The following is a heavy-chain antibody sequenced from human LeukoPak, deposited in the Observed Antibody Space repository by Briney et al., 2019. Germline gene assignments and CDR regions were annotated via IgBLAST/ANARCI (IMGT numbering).Heavy chain of an antibody. V-gene: IGHV3-23*01. CDR2: IIGSGGST. J-gene: IGHJ6*02. Sequence: GGSLRLSCAASGFTFSSYAMSWVRQAPGKGLEWVSAIIGSGGSTYYADSVKGRFTISRDNSKNTLYLQMNSLRAEDTAVYYCAKVTASGTYSAYYYYGMDVWGRGTTVTVSS. D-gene: IGHD3-10*01. CDR3: AKVTASGTYSAYYYYGMDV. CDR1: GFTFSSYA.